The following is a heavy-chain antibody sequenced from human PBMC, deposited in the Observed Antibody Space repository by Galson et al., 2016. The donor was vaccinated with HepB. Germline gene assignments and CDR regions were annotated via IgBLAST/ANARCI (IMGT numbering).Heavy chain of an antibody. D-gene: IGHD3-9*01. V-gene: IGHV1-8*01. CDR2: MNPNSDNT. CDR3: ARDIAPYYDIRAGYLYGMDV. Sequence: SVKVSCKASGYTFTNYAINWVRQAPGQGLEWMGWMNPNSDNTGYAQKVQGRVTMTTDTSTSTAYMELRSLRSDDTAVYYCARDIAPYYDIRAGYLYGMDVWGQGTTVTVSS. CDR1: GYTFTNYA. J-gene: IGHJ6*02.